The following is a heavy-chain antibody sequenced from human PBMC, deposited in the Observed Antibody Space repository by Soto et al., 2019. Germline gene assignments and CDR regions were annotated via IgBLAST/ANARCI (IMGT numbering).Heavy chain of an antibody. CDR2: ISYDGSNK. CDR3: AKDLAYYYGSGSYSAIDY. D-gene: IGHD3-10*01. Sequence: QVQLVESGGGVVQPGRSLRLSCAASGFTFRSYGMHWVRQAPGKGLEWVAVISYDGSNKYYADSVKGRFTISRDNSKNTLYLQMNSLRAEDTAVYYCAKDLAYYYGSGSYSAIDYWGQGTLVTVSS. CDR1: GFTFRSYG. V-gene: IGHV3-30*18. J-gene: IGHJ4*02.